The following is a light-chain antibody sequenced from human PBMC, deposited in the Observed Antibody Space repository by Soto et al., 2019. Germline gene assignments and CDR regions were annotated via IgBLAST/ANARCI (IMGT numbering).Light chain of an antibody. CDR3: QHYNSYSEA. J-gene: IGKJ1*01. CDR2: KAS. V-gene: IGKV1-5*03. Sequence: DIQMTQSPSTLSASVGDRVTITFRASQSISSWLAWYQQKPGKAPKLLIYKASNVESGVPSRFSGSGSGTEFTLTISSLQPDDFATYYCQHYNSYSEAFGQGTKVDIK. CDR1: QSISSW.